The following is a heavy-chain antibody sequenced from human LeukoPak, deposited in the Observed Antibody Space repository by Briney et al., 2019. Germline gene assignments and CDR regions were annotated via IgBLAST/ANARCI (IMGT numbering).Heavy chain of an antibody. CDR3: ATDQDIVVVPAATFDY. J-gene: IGHJ4*02. V-gene: IGHV3-23*01. CDR1: GFTFSSYA. D-gene: IGHD2-2*01. CDR2: ISGSGGST. Sequence: PGGSLRLSCAASGFTFSSYAMSWVRQAPGKGLEWVSAISGSGGSTYYAGSVKGRFTISRDNSKNTLYLQMNSLRAEDTAVYYCATDQDIVVVPAATFDYWGQGTLVTVSS.